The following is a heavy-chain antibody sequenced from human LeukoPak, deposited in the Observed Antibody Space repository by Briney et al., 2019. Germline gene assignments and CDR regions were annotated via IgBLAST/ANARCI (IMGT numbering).Heavy chain of an antibody. CDR1: GFSFSSQA. CDR2: ISSSGGDT. CDR3: AKAPPYTNYFES. D-gene: IGHD5-18*01. J-gene: IGHJ4*02. V-gene: IGHV3-23*01. Sequence: GGSLRLFYAASGFSFSSQAMSWVRQAPGKGLDWVSTISSSGGDTFYADSVKGRFTISRDNSKNTLYLQMNSLRAEDTAVYYCAKAPPYTNYFESWGQGTLVTVSS.